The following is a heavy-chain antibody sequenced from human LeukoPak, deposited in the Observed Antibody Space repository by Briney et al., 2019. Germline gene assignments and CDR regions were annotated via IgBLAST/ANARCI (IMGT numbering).Heavy chain of an antibody. CDR2: INPNRGGT. V-gene: IGHV1-2*02. D-gene: IGHD1-26*01. J-gene: IGHJ4*02. CDR1: GYTFTGYY. Sequence: ASVKVSCKASGYTFTGYYMHWVRQAPGQGLEWMGWINPNRGGTNYAQKFQGRVTLTRDTSISTAYMELSRLRSDDTAVYYCARDFTGIVGATDYWGQGTLVTVSS. CDR3: ARDFTGIVGATDY.